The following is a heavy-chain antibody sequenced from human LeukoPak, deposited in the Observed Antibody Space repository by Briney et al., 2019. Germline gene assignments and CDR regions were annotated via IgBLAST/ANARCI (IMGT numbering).Heavy chain of an antibody. CDR2: ISVSGSRI. Sequence: PGGSLRLPCAASGFTFSSHAMSWVRQAPGKGLEWVSDISVSGSRIYYADSVKGRFTISRDNSKNTLYLQMNSLRAEDTAVYYCAKEGRSSWYFHEVDYWGQGTLVTVSS. CDR1: GFTFSSHA. J-gene: IGHJ4*02. V-gene: IGHV3-23*01. CDR3: AKEGRSSWYFHEVDY. D-gene: IGHD6-13*01.